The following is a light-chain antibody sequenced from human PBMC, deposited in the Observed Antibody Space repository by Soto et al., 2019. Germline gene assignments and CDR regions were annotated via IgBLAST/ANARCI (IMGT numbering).Light chain of an antibody. J-gene: IGKJ5*01. CDR2: EVS. CDR3: MQSTQLPPT. CDR1: QSHLSSGGVPY. Sequence: DVVMTQTPLSLSVTPGQPASISRKSRQSHLSSGGVPYLFWYLQRPGQSPQLLIYEVSNRISAVSDRFSGSGSGTDFTLKISRVEAEDAGVYYCMQSTQLPPTFGQGTRLEI. V-gene: IGKV2D-29*02.